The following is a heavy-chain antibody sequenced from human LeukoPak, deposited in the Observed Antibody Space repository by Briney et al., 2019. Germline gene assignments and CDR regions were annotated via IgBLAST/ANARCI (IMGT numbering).Heavy chain of an antibody. CDR2: IWYDGSNK. D-gene: IGHD4-17*01. V-gene: IGHV3-33*01. J-gene: IGHJ4*02. Sequence: PGGSLRLSRAASGFTFSNYGMHWVRQAPGKGLEWVAAIWYDGSNKYYGDSVKGRFTISRDNSKNTLYLQMNSLRAEDTAAHYCARAGYGDPHFDFWGQGTLVTVSS. CDR3: ARAGYGDPHFDF. CDR1: GFTFSNYG.